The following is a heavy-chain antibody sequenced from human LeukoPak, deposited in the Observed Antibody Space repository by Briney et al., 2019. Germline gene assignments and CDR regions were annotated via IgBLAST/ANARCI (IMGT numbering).Heavy chain of an antibody. Sequence: ASVKVSCKASGGTFSSYAISWVRQAPGQGLEWMGRIIPILGIANYAQKFQGRVTITADKSTSTAYMELSSLRSEDTAVYYCARDRLRDGYNDDAFDIWGQGTMVTVSS. CDR2: IIPILGIA. D-gene: IGHD5-24*01. V-gene: IGHV1-69*04. J-gene: IGHJ3*02. CDR1: GGTFSSYA. CDR3: ARDRLRDGYNDDAFDI.